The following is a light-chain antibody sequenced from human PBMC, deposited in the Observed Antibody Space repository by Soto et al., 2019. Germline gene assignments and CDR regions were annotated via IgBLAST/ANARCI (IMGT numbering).Light chain of an antibody. CDR1: ERVSTN. J-gene: IGKJ5*01. V-gene: IGKV3-20*01. CDR2: GAS. Sequence: PGESATLSCRASERVSTNLAWYQQKPGQAPRLLIYGASSRATGIPDRFSGSGSGTDFTLTISRLEPEDFAVYYCQQYGSSPYTFGQGTRLEIK. CDR3: QQYGSSPYT.